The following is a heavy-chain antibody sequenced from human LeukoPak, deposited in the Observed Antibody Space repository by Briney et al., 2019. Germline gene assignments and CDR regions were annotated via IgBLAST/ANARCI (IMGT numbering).Heavy chain of an antibody. CDR1: GFTFSSYS. CDR3: ARDLHSSSWYVFGY. CDR2: ISSSSSYI. D-gene: IGHD6-13*01. J-gene: IGHJ4*02. Sequence: GTLRLSCAASGFTFSSYSMNWVRQAPGKGLEWVSSISSSSSYIYYADSVKGRFTISRDNAKNSLYLQMNSLRAEDTAVYYCARDLHSSSWYVFGYWGQGTLVTVSS. V-gene: IGHV3-21*01.